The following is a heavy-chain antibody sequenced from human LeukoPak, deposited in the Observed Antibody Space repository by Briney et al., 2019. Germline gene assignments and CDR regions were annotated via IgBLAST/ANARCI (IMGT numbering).Heavy chain of an antibody. J-gene: IGHJ4*02. D-gene: IGHD5-24*01. CDR3: ARGSVDMATSTWDGVDY. CDR2: IIPIFGAA. V-gene: IGHV1-69*13. CDR1: GGTFSSYT. Sequence: SVKVSCKASGGTFSSYTINWLRQAPGQGLEWMGGIIPIFGAANYAQNFRGRVTITADESTSTAYMELSSLRSEDTAMYYCARGSVDMATSTWDGVDYWGQGTLVTVSS.